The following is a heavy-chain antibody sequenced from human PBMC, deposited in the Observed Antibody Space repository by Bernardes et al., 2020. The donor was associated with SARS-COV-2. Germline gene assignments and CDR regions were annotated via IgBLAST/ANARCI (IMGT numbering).Heavy chain of an antibody. CDR3: AKPSRSGTGGPYDAFDI. J-gene: IGHJ3*02. CDR1: GFTFSSHG. CDR2: ISGSGGST. D-gene: IGHD7-27*01. Sequence: GGSLRLSCAASGFTFSSHGMSWVRQAPGKGLEWVSAISGSGGSTYYADSMKGRFTISRDNSKNTLYLQMNILRADDTAVYYCAKPSRSGTGGPYDAFDIWGQGTMVTVSS. V-gene: IGHV3-23*01.